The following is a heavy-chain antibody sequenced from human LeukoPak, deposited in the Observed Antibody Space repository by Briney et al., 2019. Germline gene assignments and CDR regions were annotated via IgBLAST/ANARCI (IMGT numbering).Heavy chain of an antibody. D-gene: IGHD3-3*01. CDR2: INSDGSST. Sequence: GGSLRLSCAASGSTLSSYWMHWVRQAPGKGLVWVSRINSDGSSTSYADSVKGRFTISRDNAKNTLYLQMNSLRAEDTAVYYCARVYYDFWSGYLSYPTPDYWGQGTLVTVSS. J-gene: IGHJ4*02. CDR1: GSTLSSYW. CDR3: ARVYYDFWSGYLSYPTPDY. V-gene: IGHV3-74*01.